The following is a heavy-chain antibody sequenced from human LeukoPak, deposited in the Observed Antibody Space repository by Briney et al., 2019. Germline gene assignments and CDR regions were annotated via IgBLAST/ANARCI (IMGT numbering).Heavy chain of an antibody. CDR3: ATGPVDTAMGYYYGMDV. CDR2: INPNSGGT. CDR1: GYTFTGYY. J-gene: IGHJ6*02. Sequence: ASVKVSCKASGYTFTGYYMHWVRQAPGQGLEWMGRINPNSGGTNYAQKFQGRVTMTRDTSISTAYMELSRLRSDDTAVYYCATGPVDTAMGYYYGMDVWGQGTTVTVSS. V-gene: IGHV1-2*06. D-gene: IGHD5-18*01.